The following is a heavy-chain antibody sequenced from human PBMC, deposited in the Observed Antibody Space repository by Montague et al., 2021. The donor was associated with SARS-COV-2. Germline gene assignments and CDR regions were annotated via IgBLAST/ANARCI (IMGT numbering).Heavy chain of an antibody. D-gene: IGHD3-22*01. V-gene: IGHV4-34*01. Sequence: SETLSLTCAVYGGSLSGYYWSWIRQPPGEGLEWIAEISHSGSTSYNPSLKSRVTISVDTSKNQFSLKLSSATAADTAVYYCARDLGYDSSGPDAFDIWGQGTMVTVSS. CDR3: ARDLGYDSSGPDAFDI. CDR1: GGSLSGYY. CDR2: ISHSGST. J-gene: IGHJ3*02.